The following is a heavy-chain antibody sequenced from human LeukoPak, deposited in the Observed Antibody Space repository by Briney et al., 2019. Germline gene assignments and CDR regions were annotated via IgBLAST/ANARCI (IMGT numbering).Heavy chain of an antibody. Sequence: GGSLRLSCAAAGFTLSDYWMSWVRQAPGKGLEWVSVIYTGGSTYYADSVKGRFTISRDNSKNTLYLQMNSLRAEDTAVYYCARALQLWSPFDYWGQGTLVTVSS. V-gene: IGHV3-66*01. J-gene: IGHJ4*02. D-gene: IGHD5-18*01. CDR3: ARALQLWSPFDY. CDR1: GFTLSDYW. CDR2: IYTGGST.